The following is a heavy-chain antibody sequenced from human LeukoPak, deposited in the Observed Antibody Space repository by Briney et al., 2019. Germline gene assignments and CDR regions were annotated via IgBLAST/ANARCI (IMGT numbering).Heavy chain of an antibody. CDR3: AKWGDYDVLTGYYVSDY. J-gene: IGHJ4*02. CDR1: GFTFSNYA. Sequence: GASLRLSCAASGFTFSNYAMSWVRQAPGKGLEWVSSITGSGGNTYYADSVKGRFTISRDNSKNTVFLQMNSLRAEDTAVYYCAKWGDYDVLTGYYVSDYWGQGTLVTVSS. V-gene: IGHV3-23*01. CDR2: ITGSGGNT. D-gene: IGHD3-9*01.